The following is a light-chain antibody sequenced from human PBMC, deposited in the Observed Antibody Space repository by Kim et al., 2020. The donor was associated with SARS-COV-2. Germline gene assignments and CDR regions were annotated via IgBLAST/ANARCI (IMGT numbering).Light chain of an antibody. V-gene: IGLV4-69*01. Sequence: AAVKLACARSSGHSSNPVAWHRQQAEQGPRYLMTLNSDGSRSKGDGIPDRFSGSSSGAERYLTISGLQSDDEADYCCQTWGTGIWVFGGGTQLTVL. CDR1: SGHSSNP. CDR3: QTWGTGIWV. J-gene: IGLJ3*02. CDR2: LNSDGSR.